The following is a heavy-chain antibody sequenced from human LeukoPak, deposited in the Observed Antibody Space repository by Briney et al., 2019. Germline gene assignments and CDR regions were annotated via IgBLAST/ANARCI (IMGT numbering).Heavy chain of an antibody. CDR1: GFTFSSYG. D-gene: IGHD2-2*01. CDR3: AKEGSSEDNWFDP. CDR2: IRYDGSNK. J-gene: IGHJ5*02. V-gene: IGHV3-30*02. Sequence: PGGSLRLSCAASGFTFSSYGMHWVRQAPGRGLEWVAFIRYDGSNKYYADSVKGRLTISRDNSKNTMYLQMNSLRAEDTAVYYCAKEGSSEDNWFDPWGQGTLVTVSS.